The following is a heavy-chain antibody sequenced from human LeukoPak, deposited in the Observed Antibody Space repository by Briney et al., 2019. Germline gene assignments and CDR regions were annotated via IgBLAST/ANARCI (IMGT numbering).Heavy chain of an antibody. J-gene: IGHJ3*02. CDR1: GGSISSYY. D-gene: IGHD3-3*01. CDR2: IYYSGST. V-gene: IGHV4-59*01. CDR3: ARAERITIFGVVIIKVEAFDI. Sequence: PSETLSLTCTVSGGSISSYYWSWIRQPPGKGLEWIGYIYYSGSTNYNPSLKSRVTISVDTSKNQFSLKLSSVTAADTAVYYCARAERITIFGVVIIKVEAFDIRGQGTMVTVSS.